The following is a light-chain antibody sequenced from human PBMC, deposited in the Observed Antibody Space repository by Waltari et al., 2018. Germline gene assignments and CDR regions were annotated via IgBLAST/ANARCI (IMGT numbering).Light chain of an antibody. CDR3: QQYNDWPQT. Sequence: EIVMTQSPATLSVSPGARATLSCRASQSVSSNLAWYQQKPGQASRLLIYDASTRATDIPARFSGGGSGTEFTLTISSLQSEDFAVYYCQQYNDWPQTFGQGTKVEIK. CDR1: QSVSSN. V-gene: IGKV3-15*01. CDR2: DAS. J-gene: IGKJ1*01.